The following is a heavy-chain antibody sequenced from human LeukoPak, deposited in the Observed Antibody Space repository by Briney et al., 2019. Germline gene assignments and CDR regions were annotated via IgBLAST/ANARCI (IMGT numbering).Heavy chain of an antibody. D-gene: IGHD5-18*01. J-gene: IGHJ4*02. V-gene: IGHV3-23*01. Sequence: GGSLRLSCAASGFTFSSYWMSWVRQAPGKGLEWVSAISGGGGSTYYPDSVKGRFTISRDNSRNTLYVQMNSLRAEDTAVYYCAKKGGFTYGGPFDYWGQGTLVTVAS. CDR3: AKKGGFTYGGPFDY. CDR2: ISGGGGST. CDR1: GFTFSSYW.